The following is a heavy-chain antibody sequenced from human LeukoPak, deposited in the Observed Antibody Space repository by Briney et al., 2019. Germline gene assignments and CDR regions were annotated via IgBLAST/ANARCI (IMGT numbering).Heavy chain of an antibody. Sequence: PSETLSLTCTVSGGSISTYYWSWIRQPPGKGLEWIGEINHSGSTNYNPSLKSRVTISVDTSKNQFSLKLSSVTAADTAVYYCARGPVRFLSRRNRWFDPWGQGTLVTVSS. V-gene: IGHV4-34*01. D-gene: IGHD3-3*01. CDR2: INHSGST. CDR1: GGSISTYY. CDR3: ARGPVRFLSRRNRWFDP. J-gene: IGHJ5*02.